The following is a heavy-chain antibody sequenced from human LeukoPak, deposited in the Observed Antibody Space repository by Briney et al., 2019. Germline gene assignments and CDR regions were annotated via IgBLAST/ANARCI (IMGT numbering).Heavy chain of an antibody. J-gene: IGHJ3*02. V-gene: IGHV1-18*01. Sequence: ASVKVSCKASGYTFTTYNINWVRQAPGQGLEWMGWISGYNGNTNYAQKLQGRVTMTTDTSTSTAYMELRSLKSDDTAVYYCARDPNDAFDIWGQGTMVTVSS. CDR1: GYTFTTYN. CDR2: ISGYNGNT. CDR3: ARDPNDAFDI.